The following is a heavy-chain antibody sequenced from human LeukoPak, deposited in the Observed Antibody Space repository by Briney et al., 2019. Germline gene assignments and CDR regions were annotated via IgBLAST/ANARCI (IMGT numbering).Heavy chain of an antibody. D-gene: IGHD3-22*01. Sequence: GGSLRLSCAASGFTFSVYWMHWVRQAPGKGLMWVSRINSDGSSTNYADSVKGRFTISRDNAKNTLYLQMNSLRAEDTAVYYCARGDYFYDSAGYYYSFDYWGQGTLVTVSS. CDR3: ARGDYFYDSAGYYYSFDY. J-gene: IGHJ4*02. CDR1: GFTFSVYW. V-gene: IGHV3-74*01. CDR2: INSDGSST.